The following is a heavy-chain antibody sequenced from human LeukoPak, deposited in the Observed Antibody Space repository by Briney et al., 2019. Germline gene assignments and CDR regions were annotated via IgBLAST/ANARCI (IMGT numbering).Heavy chain of an antibody. CDR1: GFTFSSYA. Sequence: GGSLRLSCAASGFTFSSYAMSWVRQAPGKGLEWVSAISGSGGSTYYADSVKGRFTISRDNSKNTLYLQMNSLRAEDTAVYYCAKPPVVAATRGYYYYYGMDVWGQGTTVTVS. V-gene: IGHV3-23*01. D-gene: IGHD2-15*01. J-gene: IGHJ6*02. CDR2: ISGSGGST. CDR3: AKPPVVAATRGYYYYYGMDV.